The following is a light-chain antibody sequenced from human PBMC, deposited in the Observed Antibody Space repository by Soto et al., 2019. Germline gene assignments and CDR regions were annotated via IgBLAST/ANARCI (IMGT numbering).Light chain of an antibody. V-gene: IGKV3-15*01. CDR2: GAS. CDR3: QQYNNWPRT. Sequence: EIVMTQSPATLSVSPGERATLSCRASHSVSSNLAWYQQKPGQAPRLLIYGASTRATGIPARFSGSGSGTEFTLTISSLQSEDFAVYYCQQYNNWPRTFGQGIKVEIK. CDR1: HSVSSN. J-gene: IGKJ1*01.